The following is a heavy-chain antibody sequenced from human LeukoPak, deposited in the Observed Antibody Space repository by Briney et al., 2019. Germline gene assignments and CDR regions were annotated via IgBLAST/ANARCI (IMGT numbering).Heavy chain of an antibody. V-gene: IGHV4-34*01. CDR1: GGSFSGYY. Sequence: PSETLSLTCAVYGGSFSGYYWSWIRQPPGKGLEWIGSIYYSGSTYYNPSLKSRVTISVDTSKNQFSLKLSSVTAADTAVYYCARGYYDIDYWGQGTLVTVSS. CDR3: ARGYYDIDY. CDR2: IYYSGST. D-gene: IGHD3-9*01. J-gene: IGHJ4*02.